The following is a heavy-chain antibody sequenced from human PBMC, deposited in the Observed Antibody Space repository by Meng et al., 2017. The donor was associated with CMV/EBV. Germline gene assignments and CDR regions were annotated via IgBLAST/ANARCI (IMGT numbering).Heavy chain of an antibody. CDR1: GGSISSYY. Sequence: SETLSLTCTVSGGSISSYYWSWIRQPPGKGLEWIGDIYYSGSTNYNPSLKSRVTISVDTSKNQFSLKLSSVTAADTAVYFCARDRRVRGVIGYCYYGMDVWGQGTTVTVSS. J-gene: IGHJ6*02. CDR2: IYYSGST. CDR3: ARDRRVRGVIGYCYYGMDV. V-gene: IGHV4-59*01. D-gene: IGHD3-10*01.